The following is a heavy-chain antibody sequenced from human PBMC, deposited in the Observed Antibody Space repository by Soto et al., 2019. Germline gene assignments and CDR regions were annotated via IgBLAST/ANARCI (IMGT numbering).Heavy chain of an antibody. CDR3: ARVNVAVAAVHPFDY. CDR2: IYHSGST. J-gene: IGHJ4*01. Sequence: QVQLQESGPGLVKPSGTLSLTCAVSGGSISISNWWSWVRQHPGKGLEWIGEIYHSGSTNYNPSLRSRVTISVDKSKDQFSLKLSSVTAADTAVYYCARVNVAVAAVHPFDYWGHGNLVTVAS. D-gene: IGHD6-19*01. CDR1: GGSISISNW. V-gene: IGHV4-4*02.